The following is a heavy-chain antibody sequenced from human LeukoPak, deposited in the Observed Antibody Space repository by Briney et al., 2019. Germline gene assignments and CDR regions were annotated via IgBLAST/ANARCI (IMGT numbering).Heavy chain of an antibody. Sequence: GGSLRLSCAASGFTFSRYWMSWVRRAPGKGLEWVANIKEDGSRNHYVDSVKGRFTISRDNARSSLYLQMNSLRVEDTAVYYCARQLSGWYDADPYWGQGTLVTVSS. CDR1: GFTFSRYW. D-gene: IGHD6-19*01. V-gene: IGHV3-7*05. CDR2: IKEDGSRN. J-gene: IGHJ4*02. CDR3: ARQLSGWYDADPY.